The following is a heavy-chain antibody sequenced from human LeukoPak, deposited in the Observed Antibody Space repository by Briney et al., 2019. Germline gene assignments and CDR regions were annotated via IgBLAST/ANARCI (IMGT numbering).Heavy chain of an antibody. J-gene: IGHJ1*01. CDR3: AKDLPPGIAVAGIFQH. CDR1: GFTFSRYA. D-gene: IGHD6-19*01. V-gene: IGHV3-23*01. Sequence: GGSLRLSCAASGFTFSRYAMSWVRQAPGKGLEWVSAISGSGGSTYYADSVKGRFTISRDNSKNTLYLQMNSLRAADTAVYYCAKDLPPGIAVAGIFQHWGQGTLVTVSS. CDR2: ISGSGGST.